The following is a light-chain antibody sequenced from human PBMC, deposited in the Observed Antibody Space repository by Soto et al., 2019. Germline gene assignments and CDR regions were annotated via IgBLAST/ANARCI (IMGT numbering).Light chain of an antibody. V-gene: IGLV6-57*02. CDR1: SGSIASNY. Sequence: NFMLTQPHSVSESPGKTVTISCTGSSGSIASNYVQWYQQRPGSAPTTVIYKDNQRPSGVPDRFSGSIDSSSNSASLTSSGLKTEDEADYYCQSYDSSNQVFGGGTKLTVL. CDR3: QSYDSSNQV. J-gene: IGLJ3*02. CDR2: KDN.